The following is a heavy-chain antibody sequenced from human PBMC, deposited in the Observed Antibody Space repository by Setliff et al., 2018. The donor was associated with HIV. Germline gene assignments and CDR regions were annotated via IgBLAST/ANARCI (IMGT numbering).Heavy chain of an antibody. CDR1: GFTFSTYS. V-gene: IGHV3-21*03. J-gene: IGHJ4*02. CDR3: ARAPRYGDVDY. Sequence: GGSLRLSCAASGFTFSTYSMNWVRQAPGKGLEWVSSISGSSSYFEYADSLQGRFTVSRDDAKNSMYLQMDSLRVDDSAIYYCARAPRYGDVDYWGQGTLVTVSS. D-gene: IGHD4-17*01. CDR2: ISGSSSYF.